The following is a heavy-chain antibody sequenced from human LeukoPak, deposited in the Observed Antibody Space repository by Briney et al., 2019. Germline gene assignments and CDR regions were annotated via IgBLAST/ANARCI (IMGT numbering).Heavy chain of an antibody. CDR2: INHSGST. Sequence: PSETLSLTCTVSGGSISSSSYYWGWIRQPPGKGLEWIGEINHSGSTNYNPSLKSRVTISVDTSKNQFSLKLSSVTAADTAVYYCASWATVTNSAGWGQGTLVTVSS. V-gene: IGHV4-39*07. J-gene: IGHJ4*02. CDR1: GGSISSSSYY. D-gene: IGHD4-17*01. CDR3: ASWATVTNSAG.